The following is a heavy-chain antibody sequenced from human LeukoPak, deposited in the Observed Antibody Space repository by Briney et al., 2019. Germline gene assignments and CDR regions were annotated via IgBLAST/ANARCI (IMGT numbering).Heavy chain of an antibody. CDR2: IYYSGST. CDR1: GGSISSSSYY. D-gene: IGHD2-15*01. J-gene: IGHJ4*02. CDR3: ARDREVVAATLD. V-gene: IGHV4-39*07. Sequence: PSETLSLTCTVSGGSISSSSYYWGWIRQPPGKGLEWIGSIYYSGSTYYNPSLKSRVTISVDTSKNQFSLKLSSVTAADTAVYYCARDREVVAATLDWGQGTLVTVSS.